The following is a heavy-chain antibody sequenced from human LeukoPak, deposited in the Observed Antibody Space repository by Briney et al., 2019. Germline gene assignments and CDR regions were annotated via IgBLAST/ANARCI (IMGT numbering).Heavy chain of an antibody. V-gene: IGHV4-38-2*01. D-gene: IGHD4-17*01. CDR2: IYYSGST. CDR3: ARSARDYAWFDP. J-gene: IGHJ5*02. Sequence: PSETLSLTCAVSGYSISSGYYWGWIRQPPGKGLEWIGSIYYSGSTYYNPSLKSRVTISVDTSKNQFSLKLSSVTAADTAVYYCARSARDYAWFDPWGQGTLVTVSS. CDR1: GYSISSGYY.